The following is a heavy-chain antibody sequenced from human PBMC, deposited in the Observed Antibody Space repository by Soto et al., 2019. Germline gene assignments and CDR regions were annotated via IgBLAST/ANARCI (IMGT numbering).Heavy chain of an antibody. CDR2: ISSSGSTI. D-gene: IGHD1-7*01. V-gene: IGHV3-11*01. J-gene: IGHJ5*02. CDR1: GFTFIDYS. Sequence: QVQLVESGGGLVKPGGSLRLSFAASGFTFIDYSMSWIRQAPGKGLEWVSYISSSGSTIYYADSVKGRFTISRDNAKNSLYLQMNSLRAEDTAVYYCARVGYNWNYYRWFDPWGQGTLVTVSS. CDR3: ARVGYNWNYYRWFDP.